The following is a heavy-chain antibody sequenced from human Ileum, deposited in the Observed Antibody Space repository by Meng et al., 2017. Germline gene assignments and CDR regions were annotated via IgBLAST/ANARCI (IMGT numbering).Heavy chain of an antibody. J-gene: IGHJ4*02. V-gene: IGHV4-31*03. CDR3: ATQNNYDSTGYYWDY. CDR1: CGSIVIVPDY. CDR2: ISSGGST. Sequence: QVTLQRSRPGLVKPSQNLPCTCTVSCGSIVIVPDYGSWIRQHPEKGLEWIGYISSGGSTYYNPSLRSRVTMSVDTSKNQFSLKLTSVTAADTALYYCATQNNYDSTGYYWDYWGQGTLVTVSS. D-gene: IGHD3-22*01.